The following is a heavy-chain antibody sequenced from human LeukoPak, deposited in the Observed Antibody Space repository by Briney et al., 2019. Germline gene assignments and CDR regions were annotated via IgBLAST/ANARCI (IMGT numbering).Heavy chain of an antibody. J-gene: IGHJ4*02. Sequence: GGSLRLPCAASGFTFSSYAMSWVRQAPGKGLEWVSAISGSGGSTYYADSVKGRFTISRDNSKNTLYLQMNSLRAEDTAVYYCAKRHYDFWSGYQNQMYYFDYWGQGTLVTVSS. CDR1: GFTFSSYA. V-gene: IGHV3-23*01. D-gene: IGHD3-3*01. CDR3: AKRHYDFWSGYQNQMYYFDY. CDR2: ISGSGGST.